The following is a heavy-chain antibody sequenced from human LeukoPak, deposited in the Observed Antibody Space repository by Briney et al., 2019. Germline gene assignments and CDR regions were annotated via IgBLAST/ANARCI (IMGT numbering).Heavy chain of an antibody. CDR2: IYSDDTT. V-gene: IGHV3-53*01. J-gene: IGHJ4*02. Sequence: GGSLRLSCAASGFTVCSNYMSWVRQAPGKGLEYVSLIYSDDTTYYADSVKGRFTISRDNSKNTLYLQMNSLRAEDTAVYYCASESPLYYGGNSGYWGQGTLVTVSS. CDR1: GFTVCSNY. D-gene: IGHD4-23*01. CDR3: ASESPLYYGGNSGY.